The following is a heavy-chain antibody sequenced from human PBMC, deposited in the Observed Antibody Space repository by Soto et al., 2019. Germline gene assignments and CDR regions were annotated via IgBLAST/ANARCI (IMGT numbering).Heavy chain of an antibody. CDR2: ISYDGSNK. CDR1: GFTFSSYG. CDR3: AKTTALVVSAATLDDYYYGMDV. V-gene: IGHV3-30*18. J-gene: IGHJ6*02. D-gene: IGHD2-2*01. Sequence: GGSLRLSCAASGFTFSSYGMHWVRQAPGKGLEWVGVISYDGSNKYYADSAKGRFTISRDNSKNTLYLQMNSLRAEDTAVYYCAKTTALVVSAATLDDYYYGMDVWGQGTTVTVSS.